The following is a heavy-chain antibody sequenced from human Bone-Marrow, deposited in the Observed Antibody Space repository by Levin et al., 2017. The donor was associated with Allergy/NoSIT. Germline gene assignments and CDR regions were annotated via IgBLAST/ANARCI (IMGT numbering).Heavy chain of an antibody. CDR1: GYTFTSYW. CDR3: ARRHEGSSSFSDF. V-gene: IGHV5-51*01. D-gene: IGHD6-6*01. CDR2: IYPGDSDT. Sequence: GESLKISCQASGYTFTSYWIGWVRQMPGKGLEWMGVIYPGDSDTRYSPSSQGQVTISVDRSISTAYLQWSSLKASDTAMYYCARRHEGSSSFSDFWGQGTLVTVSS. J-gene: IGHJ4*02.